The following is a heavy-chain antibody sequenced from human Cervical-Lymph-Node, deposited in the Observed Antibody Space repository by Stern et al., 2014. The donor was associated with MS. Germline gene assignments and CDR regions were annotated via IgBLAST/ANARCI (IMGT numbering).Heavy chain of an antibody. V-gene: IGHV2-26*01. Sequence: QVTLKESGPVLVKPTETLTLTCTVSGFSLSNIAMGVSWIRQPPGKAPEWLVHLFSGDEKVYSTSLKTRLTISKDTSKSQVVLTMTNMDPVDTATYYCARTDVLTGNGPYYFDPWGQGILVTVSS. CDR1: GFSLSNIAMG. J-gene: IGHJ4*02. CDR2: LFSGDEK. D-gene: IGHD3-9*01. CDR3: ARTDVLTGNGPYYFDP.